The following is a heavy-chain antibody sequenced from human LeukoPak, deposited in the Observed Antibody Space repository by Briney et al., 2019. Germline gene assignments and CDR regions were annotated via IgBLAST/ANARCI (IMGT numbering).Heavy chain of an antibody. CDR2: ISSSGGTT. CDR1: AFSFSNYA. CDR3: ARRASGRYAYFDF. Sequence: PGGSLRLSCAASAFSFSNYAVSWVRQAPGKGLEWVAAISSSGGTTYYADSVKGRFTISKDNSKNTLYLQMNSLRAEDTAVYFCARRASGRYAYFDFWGQGTLVTVSS. J-gene: IGHJ4*02. D-gene: IGHD6-19*01. V-gene: IGHV3-23*01.